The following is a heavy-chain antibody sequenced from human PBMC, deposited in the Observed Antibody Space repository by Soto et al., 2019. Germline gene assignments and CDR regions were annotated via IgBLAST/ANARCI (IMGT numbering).Heavy chain of an antibody. CDR3: AHQPFDGNYNNYYYYGMDV. V-gene: IGHV2-5*01. Sequence: ASGPTLVNPTQTLTLTCTFSGFSLSTSGVGVGWIRQPPGKALEWLALIYWNDDKRYSPSLKSRLTITKDTSKNQVVLTMTNMDPVDTATYYCAHQPFDGNYNNYYYYGMDVWGQGTTVTVSS. CDR2: IYWNDDK. D-gene: IGHD4-17*01. J-gene: IGHJ6*02. CDR1: GFSLSTSGVG.